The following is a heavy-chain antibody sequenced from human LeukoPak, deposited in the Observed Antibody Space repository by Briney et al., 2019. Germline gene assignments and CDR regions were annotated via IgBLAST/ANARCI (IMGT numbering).Heavy chain of an antibody. J-gene: IGHJ3*02. V-gene: IGHV1-69*04. D-gene: IGHD1-26*01. CDR1: GGTFSSYA. Sequence: SVKVSCKASGGTFSSYAISWVRQAPGQGLEWMGRIIPILGIANYAQKFQGRVTITADKSTSTAYMELSSLRSEDTAVYYCARDKRIMGATDGHAFDIWGQGTMVTVSS. CDR2: IIPILGIA. CDR3: ARDKRIMGATDGHAFDI.